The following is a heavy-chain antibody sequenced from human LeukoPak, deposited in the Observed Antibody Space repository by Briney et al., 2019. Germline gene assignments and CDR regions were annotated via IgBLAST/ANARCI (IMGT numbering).Heavy chain of an antibody. CDR3: ARSYDSSGCDY. CDR2: ISYSGST. Sequence: SETLSLTCSVSGGSISSYYWNWIRQPPGKGLEWIGSISYSGSTNYNPSLESRVTISVDTSKNQFSLKLSSVTAADTAVYYCARSYDSSGCDYWGQGTLVTVSS. CDR1: GGSISSYY. J-gene: IGHJ4*02. D-gene: IGHD3-22*01. V-gene: IGHV4-59*08.